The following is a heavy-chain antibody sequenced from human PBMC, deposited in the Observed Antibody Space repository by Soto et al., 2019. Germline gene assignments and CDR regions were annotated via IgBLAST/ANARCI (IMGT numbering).Heavy chain of an antibody. CDR1: GFTFSSYS. D-gene: IGHD6-19*01. V-gene: IGHV3-48*02. J-gene: IGHJ4*02. Sequence: SGGSLRLSCAASGFTFSSYSMNWVRPAPGKGLEWVSYISSSSSTIYYADSVKGRFTISRDNAKNSLYLQMNSLRDEDTAVYYCARESFGIAVAGSRGVWEYWGQGTLVTVSS. CDR3: ARESFGIAVAGSRGVWEY. CDR2: ISSSSSTI.